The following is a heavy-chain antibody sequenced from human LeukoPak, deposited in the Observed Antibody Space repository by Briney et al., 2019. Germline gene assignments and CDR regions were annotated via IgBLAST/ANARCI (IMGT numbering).Heavy chain of an antibody. CDR2: IYYSGST. V-gene: IGHV4-59*12. Sequence: SETLSLTCTVSGGSISSYYWSWIRQPPGKGLEWIGYIYYSGSTNYNPSLKSRVTISVDTSKNQFSLKLSSVTAADTAVYYCARVGDSSGYYPTPYFDYWGQGTLVTVSS. CDR3: ARVGDSSGYYPTPYFDY. CDR1: GGSISSYY. D-gene: IGHD3-22*01. J-gene: IGHJ4*02.